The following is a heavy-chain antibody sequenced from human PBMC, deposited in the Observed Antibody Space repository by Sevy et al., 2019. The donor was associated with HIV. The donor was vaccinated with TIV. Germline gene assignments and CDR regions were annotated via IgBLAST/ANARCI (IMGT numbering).Heavy chain of an antibody. CDR3: AKATGYSSSWESRPFDY. CDR1: GFTFSSYG. D-gene: IGHD6-13*01. Sequence: GGSLRLSCAASGFTFSSYGMYWVRQAPGKGLEWVAVISDDGNNKYYGDSVKGRFTISRDNSMNTLYLQMNSLTTEDTAVYYCAKATGYSSSWESRPFDYWGLGTLVTVSS. V-gene: IGHV3-30*18. J-gene: IGHJ4*02. CDR2: ISDDGNNK.